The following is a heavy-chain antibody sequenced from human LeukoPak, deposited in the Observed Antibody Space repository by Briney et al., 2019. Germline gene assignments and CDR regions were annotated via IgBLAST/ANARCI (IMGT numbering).Heavy chain of an antibody. CDR1: GGTFSSYA. CDR2: IIPIFGTA. V-gene: IGHV1-69*06. Sequence: WASVKVSCKASGGTFSSYAISWVRQAPGQGLEWMGGIIPIFGTANYAQKFQGRVTITADKSTSTAYMELSSLRSEDTAVYYCARECGGGFCYDAFDIWGQGTLVTVSS. D-gene: IGHD2-15*01. CDR3: ARECGGGFCYDAFDI. J-gene: IGHJ3*02.